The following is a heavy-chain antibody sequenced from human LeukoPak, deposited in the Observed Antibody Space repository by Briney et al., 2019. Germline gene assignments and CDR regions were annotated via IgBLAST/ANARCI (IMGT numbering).Heavy chain of an antibody. J-gene: IGHJ4*02. V-gene: IGHV3-7*03. D-gene: IGHD1-26*01. CDR2: IKQDGSDK. CDR3: ARDKIVGATNFDY. CDR1: GFTFSSYW. Sequence: GGSLRLSCAASGFTFSSYWVSWVRQAPGKGLEWVAKIKQDGSDKYYVDSVKGRFTISRDNAKNSLYLQMNSLRAEDMAVYYCARDKIVGATNFDYWGQGTLVTVSS.